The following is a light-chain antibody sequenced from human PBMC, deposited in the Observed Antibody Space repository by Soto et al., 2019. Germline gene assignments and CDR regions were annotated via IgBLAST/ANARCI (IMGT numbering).Light chain of an antibody. CDR2: DAN. Sequence: QSALTQPPSVSGAPGQSITISCTGTSTNVGGYNDVSWYQQVPGKAPKLIIYDANNRPSGGSNRFSGSKSANTAALPVSGVQAEDEDSHYCSLFTISSLPAVFGGGTKLTVL. CDR1: STNVGGYND. CDR3: SLFTISSLPAV. V-gene: IGLV2-14*01. J-gene: IGLJ2*01.